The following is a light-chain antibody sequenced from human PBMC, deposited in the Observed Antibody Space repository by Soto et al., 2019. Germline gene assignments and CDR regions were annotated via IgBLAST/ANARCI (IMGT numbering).Light chain of an antibody. CDR2: KSS. CDR1: QNIFTW. Sequence: DIQMTQSPSTLSASLGDRVTITCRASQNIFTWLAWYRKKPGKAPTLLIYKSSSLQSGVPLRFSGSGSGTEFTLTIASLQPDDFATYYCQQYSSYYSFGQGTKLEI. CDR3: QQYSSYYS. V-gene: IGKV1-5*03. J-gene: IGKJ2*03.